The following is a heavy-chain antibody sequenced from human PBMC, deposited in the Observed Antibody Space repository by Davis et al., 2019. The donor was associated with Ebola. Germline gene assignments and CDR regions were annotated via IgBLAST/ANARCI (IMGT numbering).Heavy chain of an antibody. CDR2: IYYSGST. CDR3: ARHITMVRGVLYYYYGMDV. D-gene: IGHD3-10*01. CDR1: GGSFSGYY. J-gene: IGHJ6*02. V-gene: IGHV4-59*01. Sequence: SETLSLTCAVYGGSFSGYYWSWIRQPPGKGLEWIGYIYYSGSTNYNPSLKSRVTISVDTSKNQFSLKLSSVTAADTAVYYCARHITMVRGVLYYYYGMDVWGQGTTVTVSS.